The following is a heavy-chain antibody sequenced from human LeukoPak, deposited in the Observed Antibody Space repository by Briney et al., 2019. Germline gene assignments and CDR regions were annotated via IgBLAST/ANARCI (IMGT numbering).Heavy chain of an antibody. Sequence: GGPLRLSCAASGFTFSNAWMTWVRQAPGKGLEWVGRIKSKTDGGTTDYAAPVNGRFAISRDDSKNTLYLQMNSLKTEDTAVYYCASETPIVVVVAATDYYYGMDVWGQGTTVTVSS. CDR2: IKSKTDGGTT. J-gene: IGHJ6*02. D-gene: IGHD2-15*01. CDR3: ASETPIVVVVAATDYYYGMDV. CDR1: GFTFSNAW. V-gene: IGHV3-15*01.